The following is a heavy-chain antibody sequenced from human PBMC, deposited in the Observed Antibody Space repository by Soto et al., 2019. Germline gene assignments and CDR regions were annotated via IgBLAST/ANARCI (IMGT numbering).Heavy chain of an antibody. CDR1: GGSISSGGYC. Sequence: SETLSLTCTVSGGSISSGGYCWSWIRQHPGKGLEWIGYIYYSGSTYYNPSLKSRVTISVDTSKNQFSLKLSSVTAADTAVYYCARSLVTYDPHAFDIWGQGTMVTVSS. J-gene: IGHJ3*02. V-gene: IGHV4-31*03. CDR2: IYYSGST. CDR3: ARSLVTYDPHAFDI. D-gene: IGHD3-16*01.